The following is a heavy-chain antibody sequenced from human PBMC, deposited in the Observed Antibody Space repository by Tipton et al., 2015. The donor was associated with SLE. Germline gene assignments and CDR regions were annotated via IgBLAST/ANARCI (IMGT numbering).Heavy chain of an antibody. Sequence: SLRLSCAASGFSFSDYYMTWLRQAPGKGLELISYISGSGRAMYYADSVKGRFTISRDNAQNTLYLQMTSLRAEDTALYYCARLDCGGDCYDDHWRQGALVAVSS. V-gene: IGHV3-11*04. J-gene: IGHJ4*02. CDR3: ARLDCGGDCYDDH. D-gene: IGHD2-21*01. CDR2: ISGSGRAM. CDR1: GFSFSDYY.